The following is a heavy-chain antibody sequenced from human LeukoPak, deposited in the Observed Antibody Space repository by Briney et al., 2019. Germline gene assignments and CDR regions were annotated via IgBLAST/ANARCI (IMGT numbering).Heavy chain of an antibody. CDR1: GFTFSSYW. V-gene: IGHV3-73*01. CDR3: WLAAAQLDY. CDR2: IRSKANSYAT. J-gene: IGHJ4*02. D-gene: IGHD6-13*01. Sequence: GGSLRLSCAASGFTFSSYWMHWVRQASGKGLEWVGRIRSKANSYATAYAASVKGRFTISRDDSKNTAYLQMNSLKTEDTAVYYCWLAAAQLDYWGQGTLVTVSS.